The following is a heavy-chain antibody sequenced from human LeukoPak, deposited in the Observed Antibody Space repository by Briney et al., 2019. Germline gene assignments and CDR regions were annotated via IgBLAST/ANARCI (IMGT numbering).Heavy chain of an antibody. CDR2: IYTSGSA. Sequence: SQTLSLTCTVSGGSISSGSYYWSWIRQPAGKGLEWIGRIYTSGSANYNPSLKSRVTISVDTSKNQFSLKLSSVTAADTAVYYCARDRGSSPYYYYYMDVWGKGTTVTVSS. V-gene: IGHV4-61*02. D-gene: IGHD6-6*01. CDR1: GGSISSGSYY. J-gene: IGHJ6*03. CDR3: ARDRGSSPYYYYYMDV.